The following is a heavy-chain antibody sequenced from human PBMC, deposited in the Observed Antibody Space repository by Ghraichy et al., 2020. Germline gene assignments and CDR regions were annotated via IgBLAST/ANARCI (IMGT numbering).Heavy chain of an antibody. D-gene: IGHD2-8*01. CDR3: ARNLYCTTSSCYNRFWYFDL. J-gene: IGHJ2*01. Sequence: GGSLRLSCAASGFTFSTYWMSWVRQAPGKGLEWVANIKQDESEKYYVDSVKGRFTISRDNARNSLDLQMNSLRVEDTAMYYCARNLYCTTSSCYNRFWYFDLWGRGTLVTVSS. CDR1: GFTFSTYW. CDR2: IKQDESEK. V-gene: IGHV3-7*03.